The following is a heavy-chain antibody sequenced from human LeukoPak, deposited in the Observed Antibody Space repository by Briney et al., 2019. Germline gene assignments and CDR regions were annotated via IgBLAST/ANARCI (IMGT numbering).Heavy chain of an antibody. V-gene: IGHV1-8*01. J-gene: IGHJ5*02. CDR1: GYTFTSYD. CDR3: ARCLRYSSSWYIWLDP. Sequence: ASVKVSCKASGYTFTSYDINWVRQATGQWLEWMGWMNPNSGNTGYAQKFQGRVTMTRNTSISTAYMELSSLRSEDTAVYYCARCLRYSSSWYIWLDPWGQGTLVTVSS. D-gene: IGHD6-13*01. CDR2: MNPNSGNT.